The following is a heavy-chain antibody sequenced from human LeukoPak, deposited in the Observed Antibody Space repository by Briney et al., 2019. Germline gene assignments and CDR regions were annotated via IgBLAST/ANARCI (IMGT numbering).Heavy chain of an antibody. CDR2: MNPNSGNT. Sequence: GASVKVSCKASGYTFTSYDINWVRQATGQGLEWMGWMNPNSGNTGYAQKFQGRVTITRNTSISTAYMELSSLRSEDTAVYYCARGRAGYYGSGSYGVDPWGQGTLVTVSS. D-gene: IGHD3-10*01. J-gene: IGHJ5*02. CDR3: ARGRAGYYGSGSYGVDP. V-gene: IGHV1-8*03. CDR1: GYTFTSYD.